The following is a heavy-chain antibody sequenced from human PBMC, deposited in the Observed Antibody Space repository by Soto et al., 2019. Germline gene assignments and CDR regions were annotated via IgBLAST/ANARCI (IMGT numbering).Heavy chain of an antibody. CDR3: ARGLAVADLFEY. D-gene: IGHD6-19*01. CDR2: IYSGGST. CDR1: GFTVSSKY. Sequence: EVQLVESGGGLVQPGGSLRLSCVASGFTVSSKYMSWVRQAPGKGLEWASVIYSGGSTYYADSVKGRFTISRDNSKNTLFLQLNSLRAEDTAVYYCARGLAVADLFEYWGQGTLVTVSS. V-gene: IGHV3-66*01. J-gene: IGHJ4*02.